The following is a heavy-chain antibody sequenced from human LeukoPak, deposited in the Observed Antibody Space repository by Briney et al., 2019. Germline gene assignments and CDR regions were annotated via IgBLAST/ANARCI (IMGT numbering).Heavy chain of an antibody. CDR3: ARERGDWGYSYGSKTGSFDY. V-gene: IGHV1-69*04. CDR1: GGTFSSYA. Sequence: SVKVSCKASGGTFSSYAISWVRQAPGQGLEWMGRIIPILGIANYAQKFQGRVTITADKSTSTAYMELSSLRSEDTAVYYCARERGDWGYSYGSKTGSFDYWGQGTLVTGSS. J-gene: IGHJ4*02. D-gene: IGHD5-18*01. CDR2: IIPILGIA.